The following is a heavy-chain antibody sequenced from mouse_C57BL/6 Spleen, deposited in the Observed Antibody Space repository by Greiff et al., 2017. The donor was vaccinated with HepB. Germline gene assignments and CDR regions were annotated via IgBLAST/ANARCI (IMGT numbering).Heavy chain of an antibody. V-gene: IGHV3-6*01. CDR1: GYSITSGYY. J-gene: IGHJ3*01. D-gene: IGHD2-4*01. CDR3: ARDYDYRAWFAY. CDR2: ISYDGSN. Sequence: EVKLQESGPGLVKPSQSLSLTCSVTGYSITSGYYWNWIRQFPGNKLEWMGYISYDGSNNYNPSLKNRISITRDTSKNQLFLKLNSVTTEDTATYYCARDYDYRAWFAYWGQGTLVTVSA.